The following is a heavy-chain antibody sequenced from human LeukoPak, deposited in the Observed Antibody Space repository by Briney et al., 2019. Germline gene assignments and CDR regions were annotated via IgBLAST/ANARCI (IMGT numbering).Heavy chain of an antibody. D-gene: IGHD6-13*01. V-gene: IGHV4-38-2*01. Sequence: SETLSLTCAVSGYSISRGYYWGWIRQPPGKGLEWIGSIYHSGSIYYNPSLKSRVTISVGTSKNQFSLKLSSVTAADTAMYYCVRQIADGGDYRGQGTLVTVSS. J-gene: IGHJ4*02. CDR3: VRQIADGGDY. CDR1: GYSISRGYY. CDR2: IYHSGSI.